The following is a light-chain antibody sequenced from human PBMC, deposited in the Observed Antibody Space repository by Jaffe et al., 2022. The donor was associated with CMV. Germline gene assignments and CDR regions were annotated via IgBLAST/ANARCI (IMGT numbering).Light chain of an antibody. Sequence: QSVLTQPRSVSGSPGQSVTISCTGTSDDVGSYNYVSWYQQHPGKAPKLMISAVSKRPSGVPDRFSGSKSGNTASLTISGLQGEDEAVYYCCSFAGDYTLGVFGGGTRLTVL. CDR2: AVS. V-gene: IGLV2-11*01. CDR1: SDDVGSYNY. J-gene: IGLJ2*01. CDR3: CSFAGDYTLGV.